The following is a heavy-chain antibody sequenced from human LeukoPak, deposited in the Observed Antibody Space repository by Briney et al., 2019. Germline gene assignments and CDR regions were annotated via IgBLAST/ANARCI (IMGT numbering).Heavy chain of an antibody. CDR2: ISSSSSYI. CDR1: GFTFSSYS. Sequence: GGSLRLSCAASGFTFSSYSMNWVRQAPGKGLEWVSSISSSSSYIYYADSVKGRFTISRDNAKNSLYLQMNSLRAEDTAVYYCARYCTSSSCYGDYGMDVWAKGPRSPSP. V-gene: IGHV3-21*01. D-gene: IGHD2-2*01. CDR3: ARYCTSSSCYGDYGMDV. J-gene: IGHJ6*02.